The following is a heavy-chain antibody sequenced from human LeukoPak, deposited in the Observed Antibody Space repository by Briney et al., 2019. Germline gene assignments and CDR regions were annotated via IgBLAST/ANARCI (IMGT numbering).Heavy chain of an antibody. CDR2: ISAYNGNT. CDR1: GYTFNSYG. CDR3: ARNEGYSYGYPLDY. D-gene: IGHD5-18*01. Sequence: ASVKVSCKASGYTFNSYGISWVRRAPGQGLEWMGWISAYNGNTNYAQKLQGRVTITTDESTSTAYMELSSLRSEDTAVYYCARNEGYSYGYPLDYWGQGTLVTVSS. V-gene: IGHV1-18*01. J-gene: IGHJ4*02.